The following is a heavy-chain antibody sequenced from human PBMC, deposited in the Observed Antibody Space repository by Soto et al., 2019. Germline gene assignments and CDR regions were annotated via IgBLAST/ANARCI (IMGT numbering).Heavy chain of an antibody. V-gene: IGHV3-23*01. D-gene: IGHD3-3*01. CDR3: AKLYYDLWSGYYTQYFDL. CDR1: GFTFSSYA. CDR2: ISGSGGST. Sequence: EVQLLESGGGLVQPGGSLRLSCAASGFTFSSYAMSSVRQAPGKGLEWVSAISGSGGSTYYADSVKGRFTISRDNSKNTLYLQMNSLRAEDTAVYYCAKLYYDLWSGYYTQYFDLWGRGTLVTVSS. J-gene: IGHJ2*01.